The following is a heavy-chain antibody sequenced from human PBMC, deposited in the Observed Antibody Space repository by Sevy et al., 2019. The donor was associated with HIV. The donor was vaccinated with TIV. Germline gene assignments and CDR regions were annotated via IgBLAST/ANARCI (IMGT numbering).Heavy chain of an antibody. CDR2: ISGSGGST. Sequence: GGSLRLSCAASGFTFSSYAMSWVRQAPGKGLEWVSAISGSGGSTYYANSVKGRFTISRDNSKNTLYLQMNSLRAEDTAVYYCANMVQGVGGYFDYWGQGTLVTVSS. D-gene: IGHD3-10*01. CDR3: ANMVQGVGGYFDY. CDR1: GFTFSSYA. V-gene: IGHV3-23*01. J-gene: IGHJ4*02.